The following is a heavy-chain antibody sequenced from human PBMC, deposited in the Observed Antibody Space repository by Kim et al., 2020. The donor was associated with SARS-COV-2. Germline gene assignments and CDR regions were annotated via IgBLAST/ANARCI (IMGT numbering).Heavy chain of an antibody. CDR2: ISYDGSNK. V-gene: IGHV3-30*18. Sequence: GGSLRLSCAASGFTFSSYGMHWVRQAPGKGLEWVAVISYDGSNKYYADSVKGRFTISRDNSKNTLYLQMNSLRAEDMAVYYCAKDRGYCSSTSCYTLAPRYYYYGMDVWGQGTTVTVSS. J-gene: IGHJ6*02. CDR3: AKDRGYCSSTSCYTLAPRYYYYGMDV. CDR1: GFTFSSYG. D-gene: IGHD2-2*02.